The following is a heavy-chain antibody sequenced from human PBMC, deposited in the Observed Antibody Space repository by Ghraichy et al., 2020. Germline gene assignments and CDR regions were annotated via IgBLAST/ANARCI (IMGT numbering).Heavy chain of an antibody. V-gene: IGHV3-21*01. Sequence: GGSLRLSCAASGFTFSAYGMNWARQAPGKGLEWVANIGSSRSYIYYADSVEGRFTISRDNAKNSVYLRMNSLRADDAAVYYCARDKAMATMGNYYYGLDVWGQGTTVTVSS. CDR2: IGSSRSYI. CDR3: ARDKAMATMGNYYYGLDV. CDR1: GFTFSAYG. D-gene: IGHD5-24*01. J-gene: IGHJ6*02.